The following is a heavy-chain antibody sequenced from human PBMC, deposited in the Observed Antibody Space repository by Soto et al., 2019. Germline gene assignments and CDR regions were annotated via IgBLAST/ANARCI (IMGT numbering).Heavy chain of an antibody. CDR1: AGSVTSDGDY. D-gene: IGHD5-18*01. Sequence: SETLSLTCTVSAGSVTSDGDYWTWIRQSPGKGLECIGYISNRGSTGYNPSQKTRLSMSVDRSKNQFTLRLTSVTAADTAVYYCATESGSTYGYFDHWGQGTQVTVSS. V-gene: IGHV4-30-4*01. CDR3: ATESGSTYGYFDH. CDR2: ISNRGST. J-gene: IGHJ4*02.